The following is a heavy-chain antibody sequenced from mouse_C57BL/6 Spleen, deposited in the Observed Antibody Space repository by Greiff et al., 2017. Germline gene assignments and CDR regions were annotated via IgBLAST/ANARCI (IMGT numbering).Heavy chain of an antibody. Sequence: VQLQQSGAELVKPGASVKLSCTASGFNIQAYYMHWVKQRTEQGLEWIGRIGPEDGVIKSAPKFQGKATITADTSSNTAYLQLSSLTSEDTAVYYCASPYYDSSYNYAMDYWGQGTSVTVSA. CDR3: ASPYYDSSYNYAMDY. J-gene: IGHJ4*01. CDR2: IGPEDGVI. D-gene: IGHD1-1*01. CDR1: GFNIQAYY. V-gene: IGHV14-2*01.